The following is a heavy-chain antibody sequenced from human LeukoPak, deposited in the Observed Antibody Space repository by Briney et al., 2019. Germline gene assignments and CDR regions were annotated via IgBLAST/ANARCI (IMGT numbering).Heavy chain of an antibody. CDR2: IYYSGST. CDR1: GGSITHYY. CDR3: ARTQRGYNYGYQYYYYGLDV. V-gene: IGHV4-59*01. J-gene: IGHJ6*02. D-gene: IGHD5-18*01. Sequence: SETLSLTCTVSGGSITHYYWSWIRQPPGKGLEWIGYIYYSGSTNYNPSLKSRATISVDTSKIRFSLKLSSVTAADTAVYYCARTQRGYNYGYQYYYYGLDVWGQGTTVTVSS.